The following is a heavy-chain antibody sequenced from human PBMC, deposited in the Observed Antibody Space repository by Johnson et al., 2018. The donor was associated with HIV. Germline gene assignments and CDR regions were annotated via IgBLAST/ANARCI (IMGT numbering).Heavy chain of an antibody. CDR3: ARQGARPQWDAFDI. D-gene: IGHD2-8*01. CDR1: GFTFSSYA. Sequence: QMQLVESGGGVVQPGRSLRLSCAASGFTFSSYAMHWVRQAPGKGLEWVAVISYDGSNKYYADSVKGRFTISRDNVKNSMYLQMNSLRAEDTAVYYCARQGARPQWDAFDIWGQGTMVTVSS. V-gene: IGHV3-30*04. CDR2: ISYDGSNK. J-gene: IGHJ3*02.